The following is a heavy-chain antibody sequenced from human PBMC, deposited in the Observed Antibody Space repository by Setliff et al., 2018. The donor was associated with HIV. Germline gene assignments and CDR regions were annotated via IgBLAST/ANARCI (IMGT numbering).Heavy chain of an antibody. D-gene: IGHD3-10*02. CDR3: ARGQDGHSVLFDY. CDR1: GASIRNYY. Sequence: PSETLSLTCTVSGASIRNYYWSWVRQPPGKGLEWIGYIYNSGITNYNPSLESRVTISVDTSKNQFSLKVSSVTAADTAVYFCARGQDGHSVLFDYWGQGALVTVS. V-gene: IGHV4-59*01. J-gene: IGHJ4*02. CDR2: IYNSGIT.